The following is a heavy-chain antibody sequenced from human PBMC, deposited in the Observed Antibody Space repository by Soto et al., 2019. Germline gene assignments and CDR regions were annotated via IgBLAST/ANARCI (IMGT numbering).Heavy chain of an antibody. CDR3: ARRSSPGEFDP. Sequence: GASVQVSCEASGYTFTSYYMHWVRQAPGQGLEWMGIINPSGGSTSYAQKFQGRVTMTRDTSTSTVYMELSSLRSEDTAVYYCARRSSPGEFDPWGQGTLVTVSS. D-gene: IGHD6-6*01. V-gene: IGHV1-46*01. J-gene: IGHJ5*02. CDR2: INPSGGST. CDR1: GYTFTSYY.